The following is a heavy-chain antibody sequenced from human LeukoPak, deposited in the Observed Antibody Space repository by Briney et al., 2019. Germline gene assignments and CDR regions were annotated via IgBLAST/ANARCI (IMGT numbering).Heavy chain of an antibody. CDR3: ARGYSWWGDFDY. CDR2: IYYSGST. Sequence: SETLSLTCSVSDDSISSSAYYWGWIRQPPGKGLEWIGSIYYSGSTFYNPSLKSRVTISVDTSKTQFSLKLSSVTAADTAVYYCARGYSWWGDFDYWGQGTLVTVSS. CDR1: DDSISSSAYY. D-gene: IGHD5-18*01. J-gene: IGHJ4*02. V-gene: IGHV4-39*01.